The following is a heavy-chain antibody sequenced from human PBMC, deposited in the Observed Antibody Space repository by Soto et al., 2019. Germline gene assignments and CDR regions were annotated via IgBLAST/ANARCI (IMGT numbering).Heavy chain of an antibody. D-gene: IGHD3-10*01. Sequence: QVQLQESGPGLVKPSQTLSLTCTVSGGSISSGGYYWSWIRQHPGKGLEWIGYIYYSGSTYYNPTLTSRVTISVDTSKNQFSLKLSSVTAADTAVYYCARERGSGSYYLGWFDPWGQGTLVTVSS. V-gene: IGHV4-31*03. CDR2: IYYSGST. CDR1: GGSISSGGYY. CDR3: ARERGSGSYYLGWFDP. J-gene: IGHJ5*02.